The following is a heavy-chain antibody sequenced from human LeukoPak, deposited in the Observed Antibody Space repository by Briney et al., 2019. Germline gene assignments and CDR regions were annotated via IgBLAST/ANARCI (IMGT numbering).Heavy chain of an antibody. CDR1: GYTFTGYY. D-gene: IGHD5-18*01. CDR2: INPNSGDT. Sequence: LGASVKVSCTASGYTFTGYYIYWVRQAPGQGLEWMGWINPNSGDTKYAQNVQGRFTMTRDTSSTTAYVEVSRLRSDDTAIYYCAREHTYGVHNAFDIWGQGTMVTVSS. J-gene: IGHJ3*02. V-gene: IGHV1-2*03. CDR3: AREHTYGVHNAFDI.